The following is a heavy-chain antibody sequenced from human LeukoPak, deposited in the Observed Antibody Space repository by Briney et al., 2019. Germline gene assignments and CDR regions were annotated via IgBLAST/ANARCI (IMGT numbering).Heavy chain of an antibody. Sequence: GGSLRLSCAASGFIFNTSWMSWVRQAPGKGLECVANIKQDGSEKYYVDSVKGRFTISRDNAKNSLYLQMNSLRAEDTAVYYCAKSMIVVVTTGWFDPWGQGTLVTVSS. J-gene: IGHJ5*02. CDR3: AKSMIVVVTTGWFDP. D-gene: IGHD3-22*01. CDR2: IKQDGSEK. CDR1: GFIFNTSW. V-gene: IGHV3-7*01.